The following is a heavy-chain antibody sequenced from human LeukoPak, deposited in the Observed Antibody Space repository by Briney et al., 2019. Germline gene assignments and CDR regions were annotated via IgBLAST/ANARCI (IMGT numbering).Heavy chain of an antibody. J-gene: IGHJ4*02. CDR1: GFTFSSYA. D-gene: IGHD6-19*01. Sequence: GGPLRLSCAASGFTFSSYARSWLRQAPGKGLEWFAAINDSGGSTYYPAPVKGRLTTSSDNSKNTLYLQINSLRADGTVVYYGAKDRRWLNQFDYWGQGTLVTVSS. CDR2: INDSGGST. V-gene: IGHV3-23*01. CDR3: AKDRRWLNQFDY.